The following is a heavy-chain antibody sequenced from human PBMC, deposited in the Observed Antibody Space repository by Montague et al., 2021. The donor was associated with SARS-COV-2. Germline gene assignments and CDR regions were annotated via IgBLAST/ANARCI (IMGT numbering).Heavy chain of an antibody. J-gene: IGHJ4*02. CDR3: ARQYIGSYNF. CDR1: DGSISSSRYH. D-gene: IGHD1-26*01. CDR2: IYYTGSS. V-gene: IGHV4-39*01. Sequence: SETLSLTCYVSDGSISSSRYHWGWIRQPPGQALEWIGSIYYTGSSYYNPSLKSRVTLSVSTSKNQFSLKLDSVTAADTAVYYCARQYIGSYNFWVQGIQVIVSS.